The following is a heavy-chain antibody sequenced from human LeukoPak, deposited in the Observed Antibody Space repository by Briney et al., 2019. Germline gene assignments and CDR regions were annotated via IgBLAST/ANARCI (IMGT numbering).Heavy chain of an antibody. CDR1: GFTFSSYG. D-gene: IGHD1-26*01. CDR2: IWYDGSNK. CDR3: ARDYEGATDFDY. Sequence: GGSLRLSCAASGFTFSSYGTHWVCQAPGKGLEWVAVIWYDGSNKYYADSVKGRFTISRDNSKNTLYLQMNSLRAEDTAVYYCARDYEGATDFDYWGQGTLVTVSS. V-gene: IGHV3-33*01. J-gene: IGHJ4*02.